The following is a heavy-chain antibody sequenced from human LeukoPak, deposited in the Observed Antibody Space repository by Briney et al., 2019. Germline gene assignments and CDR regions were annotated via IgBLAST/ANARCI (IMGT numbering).Heavy chain of an antibody. J-gene: IGHJ4*02. CDR3: ARIRLTAAGNQPLDY. CDR1: GYTFTYYY. D-gene: IGHD6-13*01. V-gene: IGHV1-2*02. CDR2: INPNSGGT. Sequence: ASVKVSCKASGYTFTYYYMHWVRQAPGQGLEWMGWINPNSGGTNYAQKFQGRVTMTRDTSISTAYMELSSLRSDDTAVYYCARIRLTAAGNQPLDYWGQGPLVTVYS.